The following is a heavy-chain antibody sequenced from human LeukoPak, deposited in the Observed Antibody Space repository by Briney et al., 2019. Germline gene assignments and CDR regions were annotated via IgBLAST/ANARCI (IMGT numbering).Heavy chain of an antibody. CDR1: GGSISRYY. V-gene: IGHV4-4*07. Sequence: SQTLSLTCTVSGGSISRYYWSWIRQPAGKGLEWIGRIYTSGITDYNLSLKSRVTISLDTSKNQFSLKLSSVTAVDTAVYYCGRHEYSSGCYRYFNYWAQETLVTFSS. CDR3: GRHEYSSGCYRYFNY. CDR2: IYTSGIT. J-gene: IGHJ4*02. D-gene: IGHD6-19*01.